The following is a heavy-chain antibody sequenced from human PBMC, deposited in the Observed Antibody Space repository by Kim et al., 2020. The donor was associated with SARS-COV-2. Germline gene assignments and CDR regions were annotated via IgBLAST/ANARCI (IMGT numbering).Heavy chain of an antibody. V-gene: IGHV4-59*01. D-gene: IGHD3-3*01. CDR2: IYYSGST. J-gene: IGHJ4*02. CDR1: GGSISSYY. CDR3: ARGVLITIFGVVREFDY. Sequence: SETLSLTCNVSGGSISSYYWSWIRQPPGKGLEWIGYIYYSGSTNYNPSLKSRVTISVDTSKNQFSLKLSSVTAADTAVYYCARGVLITIFGVVREFDYWGQGTLVTVSS.